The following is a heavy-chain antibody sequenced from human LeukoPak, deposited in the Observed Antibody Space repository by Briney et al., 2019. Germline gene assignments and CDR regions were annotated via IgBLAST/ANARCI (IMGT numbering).Heavy chain of an antibody. D-gene: IGHD3-10*02. V-gene: IGHV3-11*04. CDR3: ARDFSDVRGNIFDS. CDR1: GFTFSSYG. CDR2: SSTSGSIT. J-gene: IGHJ4*02. Sequence: GGSLRLSCAVSGFTFSSYGMSWIRHAPGKGLQWLAYSSTSGSITYYADSVKGRFTISRDNAKNCVYLQMNSPRDEDTAVYYCARDFSDVRGNIFDSWGQGTMVTVSS.